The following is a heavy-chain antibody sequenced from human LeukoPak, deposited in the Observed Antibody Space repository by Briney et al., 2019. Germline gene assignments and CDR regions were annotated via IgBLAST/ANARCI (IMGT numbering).Heavy chain of an antibody. CDR2: IDWDDDK. CDR1: GFSLSTSGMR. D-gene: IGHD2/OR15-2a*01. Sequence: SGPALVKPTQTLTLTCTFSGFSLSTSGMRVSWIRQPPGKALEWLARIDWDDDKFYSTSLKTRLTISKDTSKNQVVLTMTNMDPVDTATYYCARSIGNWFDPWGQGTLVTVSS. J-gene: IGHJ5*02. V-gene: IGHV2-70*04. CDR3: ARSIGNWFDP.